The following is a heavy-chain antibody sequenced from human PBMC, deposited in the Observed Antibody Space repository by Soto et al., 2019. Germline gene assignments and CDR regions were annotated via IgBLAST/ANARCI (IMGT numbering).Heavy chain of an antibody. V-gene: IGHV1-69*02. CDR3: TIGTWSGEVFDI. J-gene: IGHJ3*02. D-gene: IGHD2-21*01. CDR2: IIPMLGIR. CDR1: GGTFNTYS. Sequence: QVQLVQSGAEVMKPGSSVKVSCKDSGGTFNTYSMFWVRQAPGQGLEWMGRIIPMLGIRNYAQRFQDRVTITADKTTATAHMELSSLRSEDTALYYCTIGTWSGEVFDIWGQGTMVTVSS.